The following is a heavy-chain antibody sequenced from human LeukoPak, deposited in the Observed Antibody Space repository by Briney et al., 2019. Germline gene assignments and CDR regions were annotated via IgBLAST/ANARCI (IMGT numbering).Heavy chain of an antibody. CDR1: GFTFSSYS. CDR3: AKSNPSRVGYFDY. J-gene: IGHJ4*02. V-gene: IGHV3-23*01. D-gene: IGHD1-14*01. Sequence: PGGSLRLSCAASGFTFSSYSMNWVRQAPGEGLEWVSTILNSGGRTFYADSVRGRFNISRDNPRNTLYLQVNSLRAEDTAVYYCAKSNPSRVGYFDYWGQGTLVTVSS. CDR2: ILNSGGRT.